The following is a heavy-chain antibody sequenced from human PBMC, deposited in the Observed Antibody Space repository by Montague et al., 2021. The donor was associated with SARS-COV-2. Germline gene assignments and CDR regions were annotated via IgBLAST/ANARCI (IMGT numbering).Heavy chain of an antibody. CDR1: GGSISSYY. J-gene: IGHJ3*02. Sequence: SETLSLTCTVSGGSISSYYWSWIRQPPGKGLEWIVYIYYSGSTNXNPSLKSRVTISVDTSKNQFSLKLSSVTAADTAVYYCARGSGWMGNAFDIWGQGTMVTVSS. V-gene: IGHV4-59*01. CDR2: IYYSGST. D-gene: IGHD6-19*01. CDR3: ARGSGWMGNAFDI.